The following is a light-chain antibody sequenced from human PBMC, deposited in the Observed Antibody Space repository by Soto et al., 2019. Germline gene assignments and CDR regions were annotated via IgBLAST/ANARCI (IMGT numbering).Light chain of an antibody. V-gene: IGLV2-23*01. J-gene: IGLJ1*01. CDR2: EAT. Sequence: QSVLTQPASVSGSPGQSITISCTGTSSYFGTYNLVSWYQHHPGKAPKLLIYEATKRPPGVSDRFSGSKSGYTASLTISGLQAEDGADYYCCSYAGSSTFVFETGTKVIV. CDR3: CSYAGSSTFV. CDR1: SSYFGTYNL.